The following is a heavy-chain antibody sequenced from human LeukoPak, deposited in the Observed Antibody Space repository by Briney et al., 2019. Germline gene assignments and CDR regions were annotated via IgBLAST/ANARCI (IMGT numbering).Heavy chain of an antibody. Sequence: SVRVSCKASGGTFSSYAISWVRQAPGQGLEWMGRIIPIFGIANYAQKFQGRVTITADKSTSTAYMELSSLRSEDTAVYYCARAFGGSSRRDWFDPWGQGTLVTASS. CDR1: GGTFSSYA. CDR2: IIPIFGIA. J-gene: IGHJ5*02. V-gene: IGHV1-69*04. D-gene: IGHD3-3*01. CDR3: ARAFGGSSRRDWFDP.